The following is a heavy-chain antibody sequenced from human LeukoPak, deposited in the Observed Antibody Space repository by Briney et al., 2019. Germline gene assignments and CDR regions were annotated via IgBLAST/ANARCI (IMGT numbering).Heavy chain of an antibody. D-gene: IGHD6-13*01. CDR1: GYTFTGYY. CDR3: ARGGVAAAVQLDY. J-gene: IGHJ4*02. V-gene: IGHV1-3*01. CDR2: INAGNGNT. Sequence: ASVKVSCKASGYTFTGYYMHWVRQAPGQRHEWMGWINAGNGNTKYSQKFQGRVTITRDTSASTAYMELSSLRSEDTAVYYCARGGVAAAVQLDYWGQGTLVTVSS.